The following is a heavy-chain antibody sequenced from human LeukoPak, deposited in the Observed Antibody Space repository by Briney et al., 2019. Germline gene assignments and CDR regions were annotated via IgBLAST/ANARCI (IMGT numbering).Heavy chain of an antibody. Sequence: SSETLSLTCAVYGGSFSGYYWSWIRQPPGKGLEWIGEINHSGSTNYNPSLKSRVTISVDTSKNQFSLKLSSVTAADTAVYYCAREWSGAGTGDDAFDIWGQGTMVTVSS. V-gene: IGHV4-34*01. CDR1: GGSFSGYY. CDR2: INHSGST. J-gene: IGHJ3*02. CDR3: AREWSGAGTGDDAFDI. D-gene: IGHD3-10*01.